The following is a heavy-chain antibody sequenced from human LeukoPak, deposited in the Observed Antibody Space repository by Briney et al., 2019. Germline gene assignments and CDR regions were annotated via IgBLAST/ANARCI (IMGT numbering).Heavy chain of an antibody. V-gene: IGHV4-59*11. CDR2: IYYSGST. J-gene: IGHJ6*02. CDR1: GGSISSHY. CDR3: ARDSTVTTNYYYGMDV. Sequence: PSETLSLTCTVSGGSISSHYWSWIRQPPGRGLEWIGYIYYSGSTNYNPSLKSRVTISVDTSKNQFSLKLSSVTAADTAVYYCARDSTVTTNYYYGMDVWGQGTTVTVSS. D-gene: IGHD4-17*01.